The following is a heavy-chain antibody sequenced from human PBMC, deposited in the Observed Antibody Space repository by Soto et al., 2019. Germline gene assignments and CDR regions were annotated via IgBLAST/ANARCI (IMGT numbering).Heavy chain of an antibody. CDR2: IYSGGST. V-gene: IGHV3-53*04. Sequence: EVQLVESGGGLVQPGGSLRLSCVASGFTVSSNYMSWVRQAPGKGLEWVSVIYSGGSTYYADSVKGRFTISRHNSNNTLFLQMNSLRAEDTAVYDCARGFDPYYFDYWGQGTLVTVSS. CDR3: ARGFDPYYFDY. D-gene: IGHD3-9*01. J-gene: IGHJ4*02. CDR1: GFTVSSNY.